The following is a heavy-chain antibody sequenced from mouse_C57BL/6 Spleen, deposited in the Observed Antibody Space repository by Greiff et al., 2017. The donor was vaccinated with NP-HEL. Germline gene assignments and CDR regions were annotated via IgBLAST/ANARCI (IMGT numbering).Heavy chain of an antibody. V-gene: IGHV5-9-1*02. D-gene: IGHD1-1*01. J-gene: IGHJ1*03. Sequence: EVMLVESGEGLVKPGGSLKLSCAASGFTFSSYAMSWVRQTPEKRLEWVAYISSGGDYIYYADTVKGRFTISRDNARNTLYLQMSSLKSEDTAMYYCTRDKGPYYYGSSLDVWGTGTTVTVSS. CDR3: TRDKGPYYYGSSLDV. CDR1: GFTFSSYA. CDR2: ISSGGDYI.